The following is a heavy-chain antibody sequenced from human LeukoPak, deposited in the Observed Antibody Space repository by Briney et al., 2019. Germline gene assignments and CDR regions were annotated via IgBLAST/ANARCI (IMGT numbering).Heavy chain of an antibody. V-gene: IGHV3-30-3*01. D-gene: IGHD3-10*01. CDR3: VKDRTGTYTLDY. CDR2: ISDDGSRQ. Sequence: PGGSLRLSCAATGFTFSNYAIHWGRQAPGKGLEWVAFISDDGSRQHYADSVKGRFTISRDNSKNTLNLQMNSLRAEDTAVYYCVKDRTGTYTLDYWGQGTLVAVSS. J-gene: IGHJ4*02. CDR1: GFTFSNYA.